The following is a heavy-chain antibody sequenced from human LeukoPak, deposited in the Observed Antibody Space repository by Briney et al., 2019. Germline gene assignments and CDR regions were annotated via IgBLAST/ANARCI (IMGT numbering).Heavy chain of an antibody. J-gene: IGHJ4*02. D-gene: IGHD6-19*01. V-gene: IGHV3-11*05. Sequence: GGSLRLSCVASGFTFSDYFMSWVRQAPGKGLEWLSYISGRGNYVDYAESLKGRIIISRDNAKNSLYLQMNSLRAEDTAVYYCAKDPSYIAVAGFDYWGQGTLVTVSS. CDR2: ISGRGNYV. CDR3: AKDPSYIAVAGFDY. CDR1: GFTFSDYF.